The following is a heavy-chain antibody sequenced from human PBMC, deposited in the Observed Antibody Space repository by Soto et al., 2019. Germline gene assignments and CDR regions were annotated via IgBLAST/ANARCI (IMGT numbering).Heavy chain of an antibody. Sequence: SETLSLTCAVYGGSFSGYYWSWIRQPPGKGLEWIGEINHSGSTNYNPSLKSRVTISVDTSKNQFSLKLSSVTAADTAVYYCARGRPAYCGGDCYSVDYWGQGTLVTVSS. CDR2: INHSGST. CDR1: GGSFSGYY. CDR3: ARGRPAYCGGDCYSVDY. J-gene: IGHJ4*02. V-gene: IGHV4-34*01. D-gene: IGHD2-21*02.